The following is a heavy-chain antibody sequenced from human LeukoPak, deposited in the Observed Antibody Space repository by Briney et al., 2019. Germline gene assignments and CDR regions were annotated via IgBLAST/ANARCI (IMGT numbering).Heavy chain of an antibody. CDR3: AKDSYDYAWGTYRPPDY. CDR2: ISYDGNNL. Sequence: PGGSLRLSCAASGLSFGTFGMHWVRQAPGKGLEWVAVISYDGNNLYYADSVKGRFTISRDNPQNTLYLQVNSLRAEDTALYYCAKDSYDYAWGTYRPPDYWGQGTLVTVSS. J-gene: IGHJ4*02. V-gene: IGHV3-30*18. D-gene: IGHD3-16*02. CDR1: GLSFGTFG.